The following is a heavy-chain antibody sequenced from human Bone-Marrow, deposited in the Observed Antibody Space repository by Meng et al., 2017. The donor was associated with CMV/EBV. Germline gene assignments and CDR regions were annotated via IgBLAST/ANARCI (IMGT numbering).Heavy chain of an antibody. J-gene: IGHJ4*02. D-gene: IGHD6-13*01. CDR2: ISSSSSYI. CDR3: ARSHPRSWHY. V-gene: IGHV3-21*01. CDR1: GFTFSSYE. Sequence: GESLKISCAASGFTFSSYEMNWVRQAPGKGLEWVSSISSSSSYIYYADSVKGRFTISRDNAKNSLYLQMNSLRAEDTAVYYCARSHPRSWHYWGQGTLVTVSS.